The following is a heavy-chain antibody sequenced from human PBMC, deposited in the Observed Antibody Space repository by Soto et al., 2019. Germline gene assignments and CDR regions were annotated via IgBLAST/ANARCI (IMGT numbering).Heavy chain of an antibody. CDR1: GFTFSSYC. CDR2: ISSSGSVI. V-gene: IGHV3-48*01. CDR3: AKDPPRDIVVVPAAIQMGY. D-gene: IGHD2-2*02. Sequence: GGSLRLSCAASGFTFSSYCMNWVRQAPGKGLEWVSYISSSGSVIYYADSVKGRFTISRDNSKNTLYLQMNSLRAEDTAVYYYAKDPPRDIVVVPAAIQMGYCGQGTLITVSA. J-gene: IGHJ4*02.